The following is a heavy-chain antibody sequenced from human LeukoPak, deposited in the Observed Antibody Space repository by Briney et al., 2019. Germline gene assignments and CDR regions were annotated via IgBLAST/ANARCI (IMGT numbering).Heavy chain of an antibody. CDR2: IYHSGST. CDR1: GYSITSGYY. J-gene: IGHJ5*02. D-gene: IGHD2-8*01. Sequence: SETLSLTCAVSGYSITSGYYWGWILQSPGKGLEWIVTIYHSGSTYYNPSLKRRVTISADTSKNQFYLKMSSVTAADTAIYYCAKNGQSGFSFDPWGQGTLVTVSS. V-gene: IGHV4-38-2*01. CDR3: AKNGQSGFSFDP.